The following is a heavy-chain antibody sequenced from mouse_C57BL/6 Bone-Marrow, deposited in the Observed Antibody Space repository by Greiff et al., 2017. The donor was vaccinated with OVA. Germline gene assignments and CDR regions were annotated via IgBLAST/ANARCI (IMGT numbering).Heavy chain of an antibody. CDR1: GYPFTGYW. J-gene: IGHJ2*01. CDR2: ILPGSGST. CDR3: ARSPIYYYGSSYDYCDY. D-gene: IGHD1-1*01. V-gene: IGHV1-9*01. Sequence: VQVVESGAELMKPGASVKLSCKATGYPFTGYWLEWVKQRPGHGLEWIGEILPGSGSTNYNEKFKGKATFTADTSSNTAYMQRSSLTTEDSAIYYCARSPIYYYGSSYDYCDYWGQGTTLTVSS.